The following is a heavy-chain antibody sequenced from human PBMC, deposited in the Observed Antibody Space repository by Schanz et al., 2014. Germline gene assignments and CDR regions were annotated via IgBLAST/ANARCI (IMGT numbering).Heavy chain of an antibody. CDR2: ISSGGRNI. D-gene: IGHD5-12*01. Sequence: EVQLLESGGGLVQPGGSLRLSCAASGFSFSIFAMTWVRQAPGQGLEWVSSISSGGRNISYADSVKGRFTISRDNFKNTLFLQMNSLRAEDTAAYYCARGGSSGYDFSIYYMDVWGKGTTVTVSS. J-gene: IGHJ6*03. CDR3: ARGGSSGYDFSIYYMDV. CDR1: GFSFSIFA. V-gene: IGHV3-23*01.